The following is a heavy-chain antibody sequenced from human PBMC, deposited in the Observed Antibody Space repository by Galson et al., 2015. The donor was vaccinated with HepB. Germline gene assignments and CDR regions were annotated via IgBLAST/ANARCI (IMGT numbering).Heavy chain of an antibody. CDR1: GFTFSSYA. CDR2: ISYDGSNK. V-gene: IGHV3-30-3*01. D-gene: IGHD6-19*01. CDR3: ARDLRSVAGTDY. J-gene: IGHJ4*02. Sequence: SLRLSCAASGFTFSSYAMHWVRQAPGKGLEWVAVISYDGSNKYYADSVKGRFTISRDNSKNTLYLQMNSLRAEDTAVYYCARDLRSVAGTDYWGQGTLVTVSS.